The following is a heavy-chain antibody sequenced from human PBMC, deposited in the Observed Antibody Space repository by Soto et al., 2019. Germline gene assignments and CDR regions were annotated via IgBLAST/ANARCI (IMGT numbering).Heavy chain of an antibody. CDR3: ARDSTPLDV. Sequence: GSLRLSCAASGFTFSSYSMNWVRQAPGKGLEWVSYFIIFSSTIYYAVSVKGLFIFSRDNAKNSLYLQMNSLRAEDTAVYYCARDSTPLDVWGQGTTVTVSS. J-gene: IGHJ6*02. V-gene: IGHV3-48*01. D-gene: IGHD2-15*01. CDR2: FIIFSSTI. CDR1: GFTFSSYS.